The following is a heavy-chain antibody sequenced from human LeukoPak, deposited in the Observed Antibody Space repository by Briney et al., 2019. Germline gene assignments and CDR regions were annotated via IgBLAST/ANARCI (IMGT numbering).Heavy chain of an antibody. CDR3: ARDWGSSGYYYGTQDAFDI. CDR1: GGSISSGGYY. V-gene: IGHV4-31*03. Sequence: PSETLSLTCTVSGGSISSGGYYWSWIRQHPGKGLEWIGYIYYSGSTYYNPSLKSRVTISVDTSKNQFSLKLSSVTAADTAVYYCARDWGSSGYYYGTQDAFDIWGQGTMVTVSS. CDR2: IYYSGST. J-gene: IGHJ3*02. D-gene: IGHD3-22*01.